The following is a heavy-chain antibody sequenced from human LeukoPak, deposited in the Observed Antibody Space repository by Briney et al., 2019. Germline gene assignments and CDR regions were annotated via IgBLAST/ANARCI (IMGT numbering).Heavy chain of an antibody. Sequence: PGGSLRLSCAASGFTFSSYAMSWVRQAPGKGLEWVSAISGSGGSTYYADSVKGRFTISRDNSKNTLYLQMNSLRVEDTAVYYCAKDRGYYGSGSPLDYFDYWGQGTLVTVSS. V-gene: IGHV3-23*01. CDR3: AKDRGYYGSGSPLDYFDY. J-gene: IGHJ4*02. CDR2: ISGSGGST. D-gene: IGHD3-10*01. CDR1: GFTFSSYA.